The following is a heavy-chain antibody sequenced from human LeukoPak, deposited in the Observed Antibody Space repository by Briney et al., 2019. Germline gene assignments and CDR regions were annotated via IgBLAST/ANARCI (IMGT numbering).Heavy chain of an antibody. CDR2: MYYSGST. Sequence: SETLSPTCTVSDGSISSSSYYWGWIRQPPGKGLEWSGSMYYSGSTYYNPSLKSRVTISVDTSKNQFSLKLSSVTVADTAVYYCARHEYYHDSIGNEWRASAFDNWGQGTLVTVSS. D-gene: IGHD3-22*01. V-gene: IGHV4-39*01. J-gene: IGHJ4*02. CDR3: ARHEYYHDSIGNEWRASAFDN. CDR1: DGSISSSSYY.